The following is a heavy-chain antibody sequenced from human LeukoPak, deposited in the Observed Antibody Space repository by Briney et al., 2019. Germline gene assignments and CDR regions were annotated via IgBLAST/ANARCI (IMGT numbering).Heavy chain of an antibody. Sequence: AGSLRLSCAASGFTFSSYAMSWVRQAPGKGLEWVSAIGCSGGSTYYADSVNGRFTISRDNYKNTLYLQMNSLRADTAAVYYCGEQRGIGLFGHGYWGQGNLVTVS. CDR3: GEQRGIGLFGHGY. CDR1: GFTFSSYA. V-gene: IGHV3-23*01. CDR2: IGCSGGST. J-gene: IGHJ4*02. D-gene: IGHD3-10*01.